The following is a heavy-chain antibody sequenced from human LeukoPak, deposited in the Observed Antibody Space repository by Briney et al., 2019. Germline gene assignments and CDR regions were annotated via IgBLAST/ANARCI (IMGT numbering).Heavy chain of an antibody. D-gene: IGHD3-10*01. CDR1: GFTFSNAW. CDR2: IKSKTDGGTT. Sequence: PGGSLRLPCAASGFTFSNAWMSWVRQAPGKGLEWVGRIKSKTDGGTTDYAAPVKGRFTISRDDSKNTLYLQMNSLKTEDTAVYYCTTLLWFGETRFDYWGQGTLVTVSS. V-gene: IGHV3-15*01. J-gene: IGHJ4*02. CDR3: TTLLWFGETRFDY.